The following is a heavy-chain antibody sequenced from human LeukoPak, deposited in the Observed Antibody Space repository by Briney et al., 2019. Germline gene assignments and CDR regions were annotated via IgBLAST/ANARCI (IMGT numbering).Heavy chain of an antibody. Sequence: TSETLSLTCTVSGGSISSYYWSWIRQPAGKGLEWIGRIYTSGSTNYNPSLKSRVTMSVDTSKNQFSLKLSSVTAADTAVYYCARGVPDWGGPVPFDYWGQGTLVTVSS. V-gene: IGHV4-4*07. CDR2: IYTSGST. J-gene: IGHJ4*02. CDR3: ARGVPDWGGPVPFDY. CDR1: GGSISSYY. D-gene: IGHD3-16*01.